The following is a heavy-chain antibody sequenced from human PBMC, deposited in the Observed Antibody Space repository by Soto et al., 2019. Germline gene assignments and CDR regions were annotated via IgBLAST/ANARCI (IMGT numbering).Heavy chain of an antibody. D-gene: IGHD3-10*01. CDR1: GFSFSTGGMC. CDR2: IDWDDDK. CDR3: ARNFYDTGNYYARIDY. V-gene: IGHV2-70*01. J-gene: IGHJ4*02. Sequence: SGPTLVNPTQTLTLTCTFSGFSFSTGGMCVSWIRQPPGKALEWLALIDWDDDKFYVTSLKTRLTISRDTSKKQVVLTMANMDPLDTATYYCARNFYDTGNYYARIDYWGPGTVVTVSS.